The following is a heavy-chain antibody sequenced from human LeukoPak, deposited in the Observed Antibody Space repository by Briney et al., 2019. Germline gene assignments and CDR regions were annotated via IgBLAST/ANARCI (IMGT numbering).Heavy chain of an antibody. CDR3: AKSRLITIFGVVPPPDY. D-gene: IGHD3-3*01. J-gene: IGHJ4*02. CDR1: GGSISGDY. CDR2: IYYSGST. Sequence: SETLSLTCTVSGGSISGDYWGWIRQPPGKGLEWIGSIYYSGSTYYNPSLKSRVTISVDTSKNQFSLKLSSVTAADTAVYYCAKSRLITIFGVVPPPDYWGQGTLVTVSS. V-gene: IGHV4-39*01.